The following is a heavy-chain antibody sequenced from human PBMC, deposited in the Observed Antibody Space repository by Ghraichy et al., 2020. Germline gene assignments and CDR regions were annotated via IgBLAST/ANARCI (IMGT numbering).Heavy chain of an antibody. V-gene: IGHV4-4*07. D-gene: IGHD1-14*01. Sequence: SETLSLTCTVSGGSITGYYWNWIRQSSGKGLEWVARMYFTGTTNYNPSLKDRVTMSVDASKSQFSLRMTSVTAADSGVYYCARDRRHRVQDTWFDPWGQGTPVIVSS. J-gene: IGHJ5*02. CDR2: MYFTGTT. CDR3: ARDRRHRVQDTWFDP. CDR1: GGSITGYY.